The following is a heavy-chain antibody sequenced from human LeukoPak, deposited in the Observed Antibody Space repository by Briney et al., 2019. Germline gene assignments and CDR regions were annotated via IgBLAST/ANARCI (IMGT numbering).Heavy chain of an antibody. D-gene: IGHD3-16*01. CDR3: ARDWVLGRLRLGELILDY. CDR1: GFTFSSYS. Sequence: GGSLRLSCAASGFTFSSYSMNWVRQAPGKGLEWVSSISSSSTYIYYADSVKGRFTISRDNAKNSLYLQMNNLRAEDTAVYYCARDWVLGRLRLGELILDYWGQGTLVTVSS. CDR2: ISSSSTYI. J-gene: IGHJ4*02. V-gene: IGHV3-21*01.